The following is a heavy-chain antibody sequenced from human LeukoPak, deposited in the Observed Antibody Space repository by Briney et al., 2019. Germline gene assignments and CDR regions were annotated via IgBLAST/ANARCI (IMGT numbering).Heavy chain of an antibody. CDR2: ISSSGTTI. D-gene: IGHD4-23*01. Sequence: PGGSLRLSCAASGFTFSNYEMIWVRQAPGKGLEWISYISSSGTTIYYADSLKGRFTISRDNVKNLLYLQVNSLRVEDTAVYYCARDSSWYGGNFGWFDPWGQGTLVTVSS. CDR3: ARDSSWYGGNFGWFDP. V-gene: IGHV3-48*03. CDR1: GFTFSNYE. J-gene: IGHJ5*02.